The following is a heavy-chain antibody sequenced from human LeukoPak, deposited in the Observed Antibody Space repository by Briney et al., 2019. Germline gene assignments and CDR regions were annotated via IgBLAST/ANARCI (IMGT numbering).Heavy chain of an antibody. CDR2: TYYRSKWYN. D-gene: IGHD3-22*01. CDR3: ARVGFDSSDYYYSFDY. CDR1: GDSVSSNSAA. J-gene: IGHJ4*02. V-gene: IGHV6-1*01. Sequence: SQTLSLTCAISGDSVSSNSAAWNWIRQPPSRGLEWLGRTYYRSKWYNDYAVSVKSRITINPDTSKNQFSLQLNSVTPEDTAVYYCARVGFDSSDYYYSFDYWGQGTLVTVSS.